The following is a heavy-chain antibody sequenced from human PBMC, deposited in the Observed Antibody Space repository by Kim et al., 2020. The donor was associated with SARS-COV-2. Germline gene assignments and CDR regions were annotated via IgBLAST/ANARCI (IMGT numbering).Heavy chain of an antibody. D-gene: IGHD4-17*01. J-gene: IGHJ4*02. Sequence: GGSLRLSCVASGFTFSSYGMHWVRQAPGKGLEWVAGICNDGSNKYYADSVKGRFTISRDNSKNTLYLQMNSLRAEDTAVYYCAKVSNGYGCYKPDYWGQGTLVTVSS. CDR3: AKVSNGYGCYKPDY. CDR2: ICNDGSNK. V-gene: IGHV3-33*06. CDR1: GFTFSSYG.